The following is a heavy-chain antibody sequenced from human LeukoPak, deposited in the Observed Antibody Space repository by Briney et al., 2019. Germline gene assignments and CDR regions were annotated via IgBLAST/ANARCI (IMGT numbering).Heavy chain of an antibody. Sequence: PSETLSLTCAVSGYSISSGFYWAWIRQPPGKGLEWIATIYHNGNRFYNPSLRSRVSISVDTSENVFSLNLSSVAAADTAVYYCVRLFGSGSYKPPASTDYWGQGTLVTVSS. D-gene: IGHD1-26*01. CDR1: GYSISSGFY. J-gene: IGHJ4*02. CDR2: IYHNGNR. CDR3: VRLFGSGSYKPPASTDY. V-gene: IGHV4-38-2*01.